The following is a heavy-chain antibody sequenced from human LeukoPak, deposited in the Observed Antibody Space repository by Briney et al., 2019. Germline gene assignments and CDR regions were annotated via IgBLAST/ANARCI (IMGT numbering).Heavy chain of an antibody. D-gene: IGHD6-19*01. Sequence: GGSLRLSCAASGFTFSSYSMTWVRQAPGKGLEWVSYISSSSSTIYYADSVKGRFTISRDNAKNSLYLQMNSLRDEDTAVYYCARKRAVAGTFYYYYGMDVWGQGTTVTVSS. CDR1: GFTFSSYS. CDR3: ARKRAVAGTFYYYYGMDV. V-gene: IGHV3-48*02. J-gene: IGHJ6*02. CDR2: ISSSSSTI.